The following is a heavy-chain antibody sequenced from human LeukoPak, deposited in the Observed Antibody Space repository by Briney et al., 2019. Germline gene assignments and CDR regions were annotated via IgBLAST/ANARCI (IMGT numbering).Heavy chain of an antibody. Sequence: VKVSCKVSGYTLTELSMHWVRQAPGKGLEWMGGFDPEDGETIYAQKFQGRVTMTEDTSTDTAYMELSSLRSEDTAVYYCATDYDPLYGMDVWGQGTTVTVSS. CDR1: GYTLTELS. V-gene: IGHV1-24*01. CDR3: ATDYDPLYGMDV. D-gene: IGHD3-3*01. CDR2: FDPEDGET. J-gene: IGHJ6*02.